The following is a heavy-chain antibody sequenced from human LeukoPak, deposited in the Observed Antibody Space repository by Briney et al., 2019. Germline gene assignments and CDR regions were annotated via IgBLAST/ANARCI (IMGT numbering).Heavy chain of an antibody. J-gene: IGHJ3*02. CDR1: GFTFSSYS. CDR2: ISSSSSYI. D-gene: IGHD6-13*01. V-gene: IGHV3-21*01. CDR3: ARSSDSSSWYNGDGFDI. Sequence: GGSLRLSCAASGFTFSSYSMNWVRQAPGKGLEWVSSISSSSSYIYYADSVKGRFTISRDNAKSSVFLQMNSLRAQDTAVYYCARSSDSSSWYNGDGFDIWGQGTMVTVSS.